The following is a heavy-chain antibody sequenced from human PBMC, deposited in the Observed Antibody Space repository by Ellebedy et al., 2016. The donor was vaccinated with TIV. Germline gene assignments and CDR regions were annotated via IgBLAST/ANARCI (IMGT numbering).Heavy chain of an antibody. J-gene: IGHJ6*02. D-gene: IGHD2-2*01. Sequence: MPSETLSLTCTVYGGSITGYYWSWIRQPAGKGLEWIGRIYFSGSTHYNPSLKSRVTMSLDASKNQLSLKLSSVTAADTAVYYCTRGPAPSGYGMDVWGQGTTVTVSS. CDR3: TRGPAPSGYGMDV. CDR1: GGSITGYY. V-gene: IGHV4-4*07. CDR2: IYFSGST.